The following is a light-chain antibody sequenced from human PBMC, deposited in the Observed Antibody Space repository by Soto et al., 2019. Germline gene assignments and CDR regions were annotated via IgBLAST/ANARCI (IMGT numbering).Light chain of an antibody. CDR3: GTWDNSLSAV. CDR2: DNG. J-gene: IGLJ2*01. Sequence: QSVSTQPPSVSAAPGQKVTISCSGSSSNIGSNYVSWYQQLPGTAPKLLIYDNGKRPSGIPDRFSGSQSGTSATLGITGLQTGDEADYYCGTWDNSLSAVFGGGTKVTVL. V-gene: IGLV1-51*01. CDR1: SSNIGSNY.